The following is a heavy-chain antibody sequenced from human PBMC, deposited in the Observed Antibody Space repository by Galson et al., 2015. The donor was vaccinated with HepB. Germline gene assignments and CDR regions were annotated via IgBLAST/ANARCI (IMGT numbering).Heavy chain of an antibody. Sequence: SLRLSCAASGFTFSSYSMNWVRQAPGKGLEWVSSISSSSSYIYYADSVKGRFIISRDNAKNSLYLQMNSLRAEDTAVYYCAREGGSMIVGANWFDPWGQGTLVTVSS. CDR2: ISSSSSYI. V-gene: IGHV3-21*01. J-gene: IGHJ5*02. CDR3: AREGGSMIVGANWFDP. CDR1: GFTFSSYS. D-gene: IGHD3-22*01.